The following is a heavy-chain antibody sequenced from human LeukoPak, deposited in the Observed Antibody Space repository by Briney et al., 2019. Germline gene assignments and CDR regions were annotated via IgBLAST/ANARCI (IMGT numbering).Heavy chain of an antibody. Sequence: ASVKVSSKASGYTFTGYYMHWVRQAPGQGLEWMGWINPNSGGTNYAQKFQGRVTMTRDTSISTAYMELSRLRSDDTAVYYCARVKYYDSSGYYRRHDAFDIWGQGTMVTVSS. J-gene: IGHJ3*02. CDR3: ARVKYYDSSGYYRRHDAFDI. V-gene: IGHV1-2*02. CDR2: INPNSGGT. D-gene: IGHD3-22*01. CDR1: GYTFTGYY.